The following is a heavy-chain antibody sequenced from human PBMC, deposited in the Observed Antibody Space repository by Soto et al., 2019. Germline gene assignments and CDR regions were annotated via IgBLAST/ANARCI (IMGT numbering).Heavy chain of an antibody. CDR2: TNGNLGTG. D-gene: IGHD3-10*01. J-gene: IGHJ4*02. Sequence: QVQLVQSGAEVKRPGSSVKVSCKASGGTFSSYPISWVRQAPGQGLEWMGGTNGNLGTGNYAQKFRGRLTTTADKSTTTTYMELSSLTSEDTAVYYCARRDSHGFFRYFDNWGQGTLVTVSS. CDR1: GGTFSSYP. V-gene: IGHV1-69*06. CDR3: ARRDSHGFFRYFDN.